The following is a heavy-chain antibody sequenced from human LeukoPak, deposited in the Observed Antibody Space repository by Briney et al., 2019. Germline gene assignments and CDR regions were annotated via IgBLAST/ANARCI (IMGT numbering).Heavy chain of an antibody. D-gene: IGHD3-3*01. CDR3: ARVGYYDFWSGSYYYYYGMDV. Sequence: VASVKVSCKASGYTFTGYYMHWVRQAPGQGLEWMGWINPNSGGTNYAQKFQGRVTMTRDTSISTAYMELSRLRSDGTAVYYCARVGYYDFWSGSYYYYYGMDVWGQGTTVTVSS. CDR2: INPNSGGT. CDR1: GYTFTGYY. J-gene: IGHJ6*02. V-gene: IGHV1-2*02.